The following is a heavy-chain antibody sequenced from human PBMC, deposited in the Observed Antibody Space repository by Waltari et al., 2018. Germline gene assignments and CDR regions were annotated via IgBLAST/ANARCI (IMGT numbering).Heavy chain of an antibody. CDR2: ISGSGGST. CDR1: GFTFRRYA. V-gene: IGHV3-23*01. J-gene: IGHJ4*02. D-gene: IGHD2-15*01. CDR3: AKDQLYEYYFDY. Sequence: EVQLLESGGGLVQPGASLSLSCAASGFTFRRYAMSWVRQAPGKGLEWVSAISGSGGSTYYAESVKGRFTISRDNSKNTLYLQMNSLRAEDTAVYYCAKDQLYEYYFDYWGQGTLVTVSS.